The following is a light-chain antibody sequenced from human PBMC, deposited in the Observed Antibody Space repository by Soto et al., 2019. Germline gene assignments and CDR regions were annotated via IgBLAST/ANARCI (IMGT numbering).Light chain of an antibody. CDR3: QQYNNWPPACT. J-gene: IGKJ2*02. CDR2: GAS. CDR1: QSVSSN. Sequence: EIVMTQSPATLSVSPGERATLSCRASQSVSSNLAWYQQKPGQAPRLLIYGASTRATGIPARFSGSGSATEFTLTISSLQSEDFAVYYCQQYNNWPPACTFGQGTKLEIK. V-gene: IGKV3-15*01.